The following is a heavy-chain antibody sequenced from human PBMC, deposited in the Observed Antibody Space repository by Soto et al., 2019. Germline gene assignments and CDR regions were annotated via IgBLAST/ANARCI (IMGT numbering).Heavy chain of an antibody. J-gene: IGHJ3*01. V-gene: IGHV3-53*01. CDR2: IYSSGST. Sequence: EVQLVESGGGLIQPGGSLRLSCAASGFTFTGNDMNWVRQAPGKGLEWVSLIYSSGSTYYADSVKGRFTISRDNSKNTWYLQMSSLRAEDTAVYYCATRPLLPGAPWGQGTMVTVSS. CDR3: ATRPLLPGAP. CDR1: GFTFTGND. D-gene: IGHD3-22*01.